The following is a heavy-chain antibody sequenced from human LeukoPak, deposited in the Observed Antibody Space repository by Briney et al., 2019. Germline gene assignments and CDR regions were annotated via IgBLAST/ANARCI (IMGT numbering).Heavy chain of an antibody. CDR1: GDSTSSDRYY. CDR2: IYYSGST. V-gene: IGHV4-39*02. D-gene: IGHD3-3*01. CDR3: ARGDRITIFGVVIIPTGGKWFDP. Sequence: SETLSLTCTVSGDSTSSDRYYGGWVRQPPGKGLEWIGNIYYSGSTYHNPSLKSRVTMSVDTSKNQFFLKLNSVTAADTAVYYCARGDRITIFGVVIIPTGGKWFDPWGQGTLVTVSS. J-gene: IGHJ5*02.